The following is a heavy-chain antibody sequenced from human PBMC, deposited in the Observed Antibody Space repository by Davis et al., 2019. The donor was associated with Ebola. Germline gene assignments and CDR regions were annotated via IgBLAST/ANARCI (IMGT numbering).Heavy chain of an antibody. Sequence: PGGSLRLSCAASGFTFAAYAMHWARQTPGKGLEWVSLISGDGGKTNYVDSVKGRFTISRDTSKNSLYLQMNNLKTEDTALYYCAKGNIRVPGSAEYFHHWGQGTLVSVSS. CDR3: AKGNIRVPGSAEYFHH. V-gene: IGHV3-43*02. CDR2: ISGDGGKT. D-gene: IGHD1-26*01. CDR1: GFTFAAYA. J-gene: IGHJ1*01.